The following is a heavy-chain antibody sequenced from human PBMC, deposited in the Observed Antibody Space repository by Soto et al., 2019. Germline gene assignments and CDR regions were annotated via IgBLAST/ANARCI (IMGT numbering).Heavy chain of an antibody. D-gene: IGHD1-26*01. CDR2: IVVDSNTA. CDR1: GSTFNNFA. Sequence: QVVLVQSGAEVKEPGSSVRVSCKVSGSTFNNFAFSWVRQAPGHGPEWMGGIVVDSNTAEYSQRFQDTVTMTADTSTDTLYMELGSLTFEDTAVYYCARAIKRWEVNYYFDFWGQGTLVTVSS. J-gene: IGHJ4*02. V-gene: IGHV1-69*06. CDR3: ARAIKRWEVNYYFDF.